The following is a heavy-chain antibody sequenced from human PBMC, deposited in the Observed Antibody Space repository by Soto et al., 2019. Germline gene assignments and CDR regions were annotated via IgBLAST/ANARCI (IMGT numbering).Heavy chain of an antibody. CDR2: IYWDDDK. CDR3: ARARLYCTGGSCTTWFDY. CDR1: GFSLSTTGVG. J-gene: IGHJ4*02. D-gene: IGHD2-15*01. V-gene: IGHV2-5*02. Sequence: QITLKESGPMLVKPTQTLTLTCTFSGFSLSTTGVGVGWIRQPAGKALEWLALIYWDDDKRYSPFLNSRLTITKDTSKNQVVLTMTNMDPVDTATYYCARARLYCTGGSCTTWFDYWGQGTLVTVSS.